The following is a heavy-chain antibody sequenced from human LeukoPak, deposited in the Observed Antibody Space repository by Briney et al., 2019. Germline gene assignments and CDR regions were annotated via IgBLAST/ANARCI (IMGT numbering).Heavy chain of an antibody. CDR2: IWYDGSNK. D-gene: IGHD2-21*01. CDR3: ARDARPYMNFDY. J-gene: IGHJ4*02. Sequence: AGSLRLSCAASGFTFSSYGMHWVRQAPGKGLEWVAVIWYDGSNKYYADSVKGRFTISRDNSKNTLYLQMNSLRAEDTAVYYCARDARPYMNFDYWGQGTLVTVSS. CDR1: GFTFSSYG. V-gene: IGHV3-33*01.